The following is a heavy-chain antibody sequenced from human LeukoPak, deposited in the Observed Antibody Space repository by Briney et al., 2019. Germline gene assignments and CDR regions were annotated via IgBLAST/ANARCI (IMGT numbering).Heavy chain of an antibody. CDR1: GYTFTMNG. CDR2: TSTYNDKT. D-gene: IGHD3-22*01. V-gene: IGHV1-18*01. Sequence: ASVKVSCKASGYTFTMNGISWVRQAPGQGLEWMGWTSTYNDKTNYAQRLQGRVTMTTDTSTSTAYMELRSLRSDDTAVYYCARVGAQGIVVVYMSYFDYWGQGTLVTVSS. J-gene: IGHJ4*02. CDR3: ARVGAQGIVVVYMSYFDY.